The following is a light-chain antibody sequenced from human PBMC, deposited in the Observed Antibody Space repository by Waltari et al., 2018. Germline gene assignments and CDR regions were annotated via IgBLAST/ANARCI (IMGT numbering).Light chain of an antibody. CDR2: GAS. Sequence: EIVMTQSPATMSVSPGEGATLSCRASQNVRSNLVWYQQKPGQPPRLPMYGASTRAAGFPARFSGSGSGTDFILTISSLQSEDFAVYYCQQYNDWPSFGGGTRVEIK. CDR3: QQYNDWPS. CDR1: QNVRSN. V-gene: IGKV3-15*01. J-gene: IGKJ4*01.